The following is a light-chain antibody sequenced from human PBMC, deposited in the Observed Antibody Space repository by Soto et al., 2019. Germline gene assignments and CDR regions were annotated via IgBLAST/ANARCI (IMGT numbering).Light chain of an antibody. J-gene: IGLJ2*01. Sequence: QSALIQPASVSGSPGQSITISCTGTSSDVGGYNYVSWYQRHPGKAPKLMIYDVRNRPSGVSNRFSGSKSGNTASLTISGLQAEDEADYYCSSYTSSSSVTFGGGTKVTVL. V-gene: IGLV2-14*03. CDR3: SSYTSSSSVT. CDR1: SSDVGGYNY. CDR2: DVR.